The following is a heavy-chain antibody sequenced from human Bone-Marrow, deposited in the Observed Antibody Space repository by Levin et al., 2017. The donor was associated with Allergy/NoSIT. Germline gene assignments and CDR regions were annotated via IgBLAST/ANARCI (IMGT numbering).Heavy chain of an antibody. V-gene: IGHV4-34*01. CDR1: GGSISGFF. CDR2: ISHSGFT. CDR3: ARGASTTSRLRFDL. D-gene: IGHD1-1*01. Sequence: PSETLSLTCAVDGGSISGFFWSWIRQPPGKGLQWIGDISHSGFTNVNPSLKRRVSFSVDSGKNQFSLNLTSVTAADTAVYFCARGASTTSRLRFDLWGQGTLVTVSS. J-gene: IGHJ4*02.